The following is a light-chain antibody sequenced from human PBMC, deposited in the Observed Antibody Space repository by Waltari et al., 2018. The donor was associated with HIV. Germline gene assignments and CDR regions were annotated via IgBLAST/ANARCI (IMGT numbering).Light chain of an antibody. V-gene: IGLV3-21*02. J-gene: IGLJ2*01. CDR3: QVWDSSSDHRVV. CDR2: DDS. CDR1: NIGSKS. Sequence: SYVLTQPPSVSVAPGQTARITCGGNNIGSKSVHWYKQKPGQAPVLVVYDDSDRPSGIPEGFSGSNSGNTATLTISRVEAGDEADYYCQVWDSSSDHRVVFGGGTKLTVL.